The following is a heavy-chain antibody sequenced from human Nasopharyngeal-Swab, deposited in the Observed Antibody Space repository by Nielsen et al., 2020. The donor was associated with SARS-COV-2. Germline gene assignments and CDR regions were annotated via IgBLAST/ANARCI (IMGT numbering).Heavy chain of an antibody. D-gene: IGHD1-26*01. CDR1: GGSISSSSYY. Sequence: SETLSLTCTVSGGSISSSSYYWGWIRQPPGKGLEWIGSIYYSGSTYYNPSLKSRVTISVDTSKNQFSLKLSSVTAAETAVYYCAGHRGWELPMDIWGQRTMVTVSS. V-gene: IGHV4-39*01. CDR3: AGHRGWELPMDI. J-gene: IGHJ3*02. CDR2: IYYSGST.